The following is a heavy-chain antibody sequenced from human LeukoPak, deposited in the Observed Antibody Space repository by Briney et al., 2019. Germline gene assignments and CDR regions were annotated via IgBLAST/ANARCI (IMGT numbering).Heavy chain of an antibody. V-gene: IGHV4-34*01. CDR1: GGSFTGYF. Sequence: SETLSLTCNVYGGSFTGYFWTWTRQPPGKGLEWIGEVDHSGSANNNPSLKSRVTISVDTSKRQFSLKLTSVTAADTAVYYCASINNRFDPWGQGTLVTVSS. J-gene: IGHJ5*02. CDR3: ASINNRFDP. CDR2: VDHSGSA. D-gene: IGHD2/OR15-2a*01.